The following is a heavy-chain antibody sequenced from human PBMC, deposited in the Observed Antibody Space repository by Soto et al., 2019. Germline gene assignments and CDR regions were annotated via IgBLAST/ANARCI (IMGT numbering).Heavy chain of an antibody. V-gene: IGHV4-34*01. J-gene: IGHJ4*02. Sequence: SETLSLTCGVYGGSFSIYYWSWIRQPPGKGLEWIGDINHSGSTNYNPSLKSRVTISVDTSKNQFSLKLSSVTAADTAVYYCARDKRGTQQLDYWGQGTLVTVSS. CDR3: ARDKRGTQQLDY. CDR1: GGSFSIYY. D-gene: IGHD6-13*01. CDR2: INHSGST.